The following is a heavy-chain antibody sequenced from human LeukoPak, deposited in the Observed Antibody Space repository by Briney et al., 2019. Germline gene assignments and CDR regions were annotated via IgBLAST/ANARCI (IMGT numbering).Heavy chain of an antibody. Sequence: KPSETLSLTCTVTGGSISNYYWSWIRQPPGKGLEWIGYIYYSGSTYYNPSLKSRVTISVDTSKNQFSLKLSSVTAADTAVYYCARVVGYSYAGSDYWGQGTLVTVSS. V-gene: IGHV4-59*06. CDR2: IYYSGST. D-gene: IGHD5-18*01. J-gene: IGHJ4*02. CDR3: ARVVGYSYAGSDY. CDR1: GGSISNYY.